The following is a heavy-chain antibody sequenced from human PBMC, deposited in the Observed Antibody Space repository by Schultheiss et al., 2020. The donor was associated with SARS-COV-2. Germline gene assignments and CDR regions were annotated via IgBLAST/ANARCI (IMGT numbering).Heavy chain of an antibody. V-gene: IGHV1-2*06. CDR1: GYTFTGYY. D-gene: IGHD3-3*01. CDR3: ARESGVENNDAFDI. Sequence: ASVKVSCKASGYTFTGYYMHWVRQAPGQGLEWMGRINPNSGGTNYAQKFQGRVTMTSDTSISTAYMELSRLRSDDTAVYYCARESGVENNDAFDIWGQGTMVTVSS. CDR2: INPNSGGT. J-gene: IGHJ3*02.